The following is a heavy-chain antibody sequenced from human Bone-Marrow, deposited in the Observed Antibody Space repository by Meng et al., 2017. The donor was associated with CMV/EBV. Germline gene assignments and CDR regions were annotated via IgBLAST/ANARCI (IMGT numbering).Heavy chain of an antibody. V-gene: IGHV3-7*01. Sequence: GGSLRLSCAASGFTFSSYWMSWVRQAPGKGLEWVANIKQDGSEKYYVDSVKGRFTISRGNAKNSLYLQMNSLRAEDTAVYYCARGEGGFWSGYSGSNWFDPCGQGTLVTVSS. J-gene: IGHJ5*02. D-gene: IGHD3-3*01. CDR2: IKQDGSEK. CDR1: GFTFSSYW. CDR3: ARGEGGFWSGYSGSNWFDP.